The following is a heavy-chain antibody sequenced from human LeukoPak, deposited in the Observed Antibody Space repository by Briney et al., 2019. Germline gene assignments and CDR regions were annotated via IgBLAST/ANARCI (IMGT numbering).Heavy chain of an antibody. Sequence: GASVKVSCKASGYTFTGYYMHWVRQAPGQGLEWMGWINPNSGGTNYAQKFQGRVTMTRDTSISTAYMELSRLRSDDTAVYYCARDRAPPSSGWPLPGDWGQGTLVTVSS. CDR2: INPNSGGT. D-gene: IGHD6-19*01. J-gene: IGHJ4*02. CDR1: GYTFTGYY. CDR3: ARDRAPPSSGWPLPGD. V-gene: IGHV1-2*02.